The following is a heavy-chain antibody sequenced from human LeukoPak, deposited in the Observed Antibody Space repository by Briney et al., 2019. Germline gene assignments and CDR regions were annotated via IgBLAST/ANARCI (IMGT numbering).Heavy chain of an antibody. CDR1: GFPFSSYA. V-gene: IGHV3-74*01. CDR3: VRGTNDWTGIDY. Sequence: GGSLRLSCAASGFPFSSYAMSWVRQAPGKGLVWVSRINPDGSSTDYADSVKGRFTISRDNARNTLYLQMNSLRVEDTAIYYCVRGTNDWTGIDYWGQGTLVTVSS. CDR2: INPDGSST. J-gene: IGHJ4*02. D-gene: IGHD2-8*01.